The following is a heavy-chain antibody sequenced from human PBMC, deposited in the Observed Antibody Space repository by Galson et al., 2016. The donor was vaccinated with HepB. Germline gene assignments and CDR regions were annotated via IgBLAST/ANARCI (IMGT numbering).Heavy chain of an antibody. CDR3: ARLYIVEVPSEGFDP. D-gene: IGHD2-2*01. CDR2: IYHTGST. CDR1: GGSINSTAW. Sequence: SETLSLTCGVSGGSINSTAWWSWVRQSPGKGLEWIGQIYHTGSTHYNPSLKIRVTISVDKSKNQFSLTLNSVTAADTAVYFCARLYIVEVPSEGFDPWGQGTLVTVSS. J-gene: IGHJ5*02. V-gene: IGHV4-4*02.